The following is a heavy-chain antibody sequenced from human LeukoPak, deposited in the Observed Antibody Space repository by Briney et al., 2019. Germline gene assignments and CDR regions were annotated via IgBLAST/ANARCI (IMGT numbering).Heavy chain of an antibody. CDR2: ISAYNGNT. D-gene: IGHD2-2*01. J-gene: IGHJ4*02. CDR3: ARDRYCSSTSCYAYHFDY. CDR1: GYTFTSYG. V-gene: IGHV1-18*01. Sequence: GASVEVSCKASGYTFTSYGISWVRQAPGQGLEWMGWISAYNGNTNYAQKLQGRVTMTTDTSTSTAYMELRSLRSDDTAVYYCARDRYCSSTSCYAYHFDYWGQGTLVTVSS.